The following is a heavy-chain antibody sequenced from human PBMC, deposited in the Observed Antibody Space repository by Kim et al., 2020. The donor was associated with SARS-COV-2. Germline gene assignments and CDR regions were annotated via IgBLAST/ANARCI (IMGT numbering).Heavy chain of an antibody. V-gene: IGHV3-23*01. Sequence: GGSLRLSCAASGFTFSSYAMNWVRQPPGKGLEWVSGIGVSGGTTYYADSVKGRFTISRDNSKNTLYLQMNSLRAEDTAVYYCARGLRVSDYWGQGTLVTVSS. CDR1: GFTFSSYA. J-gene: IGHJ4*02. CDR3: ARGLRVSDY. D-gene: IGHD5-12*01. CDR2: IGVSGGTT.